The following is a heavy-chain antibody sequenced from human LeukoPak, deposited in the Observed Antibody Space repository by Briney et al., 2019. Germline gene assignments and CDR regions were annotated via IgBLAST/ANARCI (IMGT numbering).Heavy chain of an antibody. CDR1: GFTVSSNH. D-gene: IGHD3-9*01. CDR3: ARVIVTGYYDAFDI. CDR2: IYSGGST. J-gene: IGHJ3*02. V-gene: IGHV3-53*01. Sequence: SGGSLRLSCAASGFTVSSNHMSWVRQAPGKGLEWVSVIYSGGSTYYADSVKGRFTISRDNSKNTLYLQMNSLRAEDTAVYYCARVIVTGYYDAFDIWGQGTMVTVSS.